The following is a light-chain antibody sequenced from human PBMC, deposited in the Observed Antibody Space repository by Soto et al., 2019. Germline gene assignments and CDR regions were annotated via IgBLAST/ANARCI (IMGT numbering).Light chain of an antibody. CDR3: QQYNTYSSLT. CDR2: DAS. Sequence: DIQMTQSPSTLSASVGDRVTITCRASQSISSWLAWYQQKLGRAPRLLIYDASSLESGVPSRFSGSGYGTEFTLTISSLQPDDFATYYCQQYNTYSSLTSGGGTKMDIK. V-gene: IGKV1-5*01. CDR1: QSISSW. J-gene: IGKJ4*01.